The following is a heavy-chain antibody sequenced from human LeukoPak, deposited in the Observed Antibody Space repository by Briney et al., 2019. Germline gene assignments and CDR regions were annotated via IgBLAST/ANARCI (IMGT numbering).Heavy chain of an antibody. CDR1: GFTFSSYE. CDR2: ISSSGSTI. V-gene: IGHV3-48*03. Sequence: GGSLRLSCAASGFTFSSYEMNWVRQAPGKGLEWVPYISSSGSTIYYADSVKGRFTISRDNAKNSLYLQMNSLRAEDTAVYYCARARRRDDAFDIWGQGTMVTVSS. CDR3: ARARRRDDAFDI. J-gene: IGHJ3*02. D-gene: IGHD5-24*01.